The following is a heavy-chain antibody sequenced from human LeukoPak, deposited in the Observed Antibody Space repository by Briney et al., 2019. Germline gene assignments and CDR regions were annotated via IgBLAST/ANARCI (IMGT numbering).Heavy chain of an antibody. Sequence: SETLSLTCTVSGGSISSSSYYWGWIRQPPGKGLEWIGSIYYSGSTYYNPSLKSRVTISVDTSKNQFSLKLSSVTAADTAVYYCARDGGIVGATRKEYFDYWGQGTLVTVSS. V-gene: IGHV4-39*07. CDR3: ARDGGIVGATRKEYFDY. CDR1: GGSISSSSYY. CDR2: IYYSGST. D-gene: IGHD1-26*01. J-gene: IGHJ4*02.